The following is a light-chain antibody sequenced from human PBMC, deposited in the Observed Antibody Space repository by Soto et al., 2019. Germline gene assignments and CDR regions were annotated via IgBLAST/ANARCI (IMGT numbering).Light chain of an antibody. CDR2: DVS. J-gene: IGLJ2*01. Sequence: QSALTQPASVSGSPGKSITISCTGTSSDVGGYNYVSWYQHNPGKAPKLMIYDVSNRPSGVSNRFSGSNSGNTASLTISGLQAEDEADYYCNSYTSSSTVVFGGGTKLTVL. CDR3: NSYTSSSTVV. CDR1: SSDVGGYNY. V-gene: IGLV2-14*03.